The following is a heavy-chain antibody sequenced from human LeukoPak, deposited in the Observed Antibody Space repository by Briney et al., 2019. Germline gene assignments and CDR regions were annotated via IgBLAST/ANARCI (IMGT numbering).Heavy chain of an antibody. J-gene: IGHJ4*02. D-gene: IGHD2-15*01. CDR1: GDSVSSNSAA. CDR2: TYYRSKWYN. Sequence: SQTLSLTCAISGDSVSSNSAAWNWIRQSPSRGLEWLGRTYYRSKWYNDYAVSVKSRITINPDTSKNQFSLQLNSVTPEDTAVYYCAKDSAFGWLLPQTGPDYWGQGTLVTVSS. CDR3: AKDSAFGWLLPQTGPDY. V-gene: IGHV6-1*01.